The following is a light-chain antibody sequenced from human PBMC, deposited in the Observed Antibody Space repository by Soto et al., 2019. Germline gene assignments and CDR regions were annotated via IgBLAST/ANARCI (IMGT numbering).Light chain of an antibody. V-gene: IGKV1-33*01. CDR1: QDITSY. CDR3: QHCDYLPI. CDR2: DAS. J-gene: IGKJ3*01. Sequence: DIQMTQSPSSLSASVGDRVTITCQASQDITSYLNWYQHKPGKAPKLLIYDASILEAGVPPRFSGSGDGTDFPLTISSLQPEDVATYYCQHCDYLPIFGPGTTVDFK.